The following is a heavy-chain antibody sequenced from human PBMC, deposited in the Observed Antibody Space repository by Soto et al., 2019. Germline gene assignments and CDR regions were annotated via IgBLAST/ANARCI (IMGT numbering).Heavy chain of an antibody. CDR1: GGSVSSVDHY. Sequence: SETLSLTCTVSGGSVSSVDHYWNWIRQPPGKGLEWIGYIYYSGSTNYNPSLKSRVTVSVDTSKNQFSLKLRSVTAADTAVYYCARAEYSSSSVDWFDPWGQGTLVTVSS. V-gene: IGHV4-61*08. CDR3: ARAEYSSSSVDWFDP. J-gene: IGHJ5*02. D-gene: IGHD6-6*01. CDR2: IYYSGST.